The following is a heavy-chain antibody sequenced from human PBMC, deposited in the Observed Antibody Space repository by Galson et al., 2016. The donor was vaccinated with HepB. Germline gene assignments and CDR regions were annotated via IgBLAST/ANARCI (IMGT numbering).Heavy chain of an antibody. CDR3: ARDVRGIQHYYYYYGMDV. Sequence: SLRLSCAASGFTFSDFAMSWVRQAPGKGLEWVSVISGGGGSTYYADSVKGRFTISRDNSKNTLYLQMNSLRAEDTAVYYCARDVRGIQHYYYYYGMDVWGQGTMVTVSS. CDR1: GFTFSDFA. CDR2: ISGGGGST. D-gene: IGHD5-18*01. V-gene: IGHV3-23*01. J-gene: IGHJ6*02.